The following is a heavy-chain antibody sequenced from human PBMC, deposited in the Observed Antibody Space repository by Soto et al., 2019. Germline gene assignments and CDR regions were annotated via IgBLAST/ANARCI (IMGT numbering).Heavy chain of an antibody. D-gene: IGHD1-26*01. Sequence: EVQLLESGGGLVPPGGSLRLSCAASGFTFSSYAMSWVRQAPGKGREWLAGITFRGDNTYYADSVKGRFTLSRDNSRNRLDLQMNSLKVEDTALYYCAKLGTMGVFDNWGQGTLLTVSS. CDR3: AKLGTMGVFDN. CDR1: GFTFSSYA. J-gene: IGHJ4*02. CDR2: ITFRGDNT. V-gene: IGHV3-23*01.